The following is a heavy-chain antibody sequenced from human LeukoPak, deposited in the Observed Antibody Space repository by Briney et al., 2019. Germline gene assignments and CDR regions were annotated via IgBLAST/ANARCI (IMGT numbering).Heavy chain of an antibody. CDR3: ARDRMSRAPTYFHH. Sequence: GGTLRLSCEVSGFTFSDFAMNWVRQAPGKGLEWVSFVSGDGGRTDYADSVKGRFTISRDNSKNSLYLQMNSLTAEDTAFYFCARDRMSRAPTYFHHWGQGTLVTVSA. V-gene: IGHV3-43*02. J-gene: IGHJ1*01. CDR2: VSGDGGRT. D-gene: IGHD2-2*01. CDR1: GFTFSDFA.